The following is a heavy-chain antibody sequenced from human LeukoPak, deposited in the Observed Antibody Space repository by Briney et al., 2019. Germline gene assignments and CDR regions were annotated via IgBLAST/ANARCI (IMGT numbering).Heavy chain of an antibody. CDR1: GFNFDRYT. CDR3: AKELDTMFFDY. Sequence: TGGSLRLSCATSGFNFDRYTIHWVRQAPGKGLEWVSLAGWAGGTTFYSDSVRGRFTISRDSGRKSVYLQMNSLTTGDTAFYFCAKELDTMFFDYWGQGALVTVSS. CDR2: AGWAGGTT. J-gene: IGHJ4*02. V-gene: IGHV3-43*01. D-gene: IGHD3-10*02.